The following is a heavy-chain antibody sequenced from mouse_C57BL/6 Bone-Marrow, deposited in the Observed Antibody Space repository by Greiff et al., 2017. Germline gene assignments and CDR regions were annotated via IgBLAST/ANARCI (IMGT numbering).Heavy chain of an antibody. D-gene: IGHD1-1*01. J-gene: IGHJ2*01. Sequence: QVQLQQSGAELARPGASVKLSCKASGYTFTSYGISWVKQRTGQGLEWIGEIYPRSGNTYYNEKFKGKATLTADKSSSTAYMELRSLTSEDSAVYFCAYLIYYYCSSSPLFDYWRRGTTLTVSS. CDR2: IYPRSGNT. CDR1: GYTFTSYG. CDR3: AYLIYYYCSSSPLFDY. V-gene: IGHV1-81*01.